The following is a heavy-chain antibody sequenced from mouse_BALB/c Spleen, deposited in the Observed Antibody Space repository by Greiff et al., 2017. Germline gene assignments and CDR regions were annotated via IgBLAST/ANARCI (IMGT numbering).Heavy chain of an antibody. CDR2: ISYSGST. V-gene: IGHV3-2*02. J-gene: IGHJ4*01. CDR1: GYSITSDYA. CDR3: ARAGGITTAPYYYAMDY. D-gene: IGHD1-2*01. Sequence: EVKLMESGPGLVKPSQSLSLTCTVTGYSITSDYAWNWIRQFPGNKLEWMGYISYSGSTSYNPSLKSRISITRDTSKNQFFLQLNSVTTEDTATYYCARAGGITTAPYYYAMDYWGQGTSVTVSS.